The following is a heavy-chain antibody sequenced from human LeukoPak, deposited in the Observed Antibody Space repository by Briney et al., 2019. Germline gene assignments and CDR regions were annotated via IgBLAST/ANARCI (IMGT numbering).Heavy chain of an antibody. Sequence: ASVKVSCKASGGTFSSYAISWVRQAPGQGLEWMGGIIPIFGTANYAQKFQGRVTITADKSTSTAYMELSSLRSEDTAVYYCASVVRGLSYYFDYWGQGTLVTVSS. J-gene: IGHJ4*02. CDR2: IIPIFGTA. V-gene: IGHV1-69*06. CDR1: GGTFSSYA. D-gene: IGHD3-10*02. CDR3: ASVVRGLSYYFDY.